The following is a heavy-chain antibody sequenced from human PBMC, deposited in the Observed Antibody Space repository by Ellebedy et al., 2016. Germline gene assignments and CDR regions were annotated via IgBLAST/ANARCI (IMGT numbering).Heavy chain of an antibody. V-gene: IGHV3-30*18. CDR2: ISYVGSNK. J-gene: IGHJ6*03. CDR1: GFTFSSYG. D-gene: IGHD5-12*01. Sequence: GESLKISXAASGFTFSSYGMHWVRQAPGKGLEWVAVISYVGSNKYYADSVKGRFTISRDNSKNTLYLQMNSLRAEDTAVYYCAKDSGGYVGYYYYYMDVWGKGTTVTVSS. CDR3: AKDSGGYVGYYYYYMDV.